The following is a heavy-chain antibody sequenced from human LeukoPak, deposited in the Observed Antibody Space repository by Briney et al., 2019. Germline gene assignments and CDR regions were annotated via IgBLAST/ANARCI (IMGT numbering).Heavy chain of an antibody. J-gene: IGHJ4*02. CDR2: IYTSGRT. CDR1: GGSMSSDY. CDR3: ASDFTY. Sequence: SETLSLTCTVSGGSMSSDYWSWIRQPAGKGLEWVGLIYTSGRTNYNPSLKSRLTMSVVTSKSQFSLKLNSVTAADTAVYYCASDFTYWGQGTLVTVSS. V-gene: IGHV4-4*07.